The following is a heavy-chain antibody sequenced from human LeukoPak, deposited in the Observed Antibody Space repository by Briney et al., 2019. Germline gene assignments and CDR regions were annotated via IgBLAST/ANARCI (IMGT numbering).Heavy chain of an antibody. CDR2: IYYTGST. CDR3: AKEKEYCSSGSCHYDLDV. J-gene: IGHJ6*02. D-gene: IGHD2-15*01. Sequence: SETLSLTCTVSGDSMKSYYWTWIRQPPGKGLEWIGYIYYTGSTNYNPSLKSRVTISVDTSKNQFSLKLSSVTAADTAVYYCAKEKEYCSSGSCHYDLDVWGQGTTVTVSS. V-gene: IGHV4-59*01. CDR1: GDSMKSYY.